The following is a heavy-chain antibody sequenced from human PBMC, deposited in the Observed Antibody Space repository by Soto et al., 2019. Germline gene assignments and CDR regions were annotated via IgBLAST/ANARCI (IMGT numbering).Heavy chain of an antibody. CDR2: VYYSGRK. Sequence: SETLSLTCTVSGGSVSNNNYNWGWNRQSPGKELDWFSNVYYSGRKYSNSYIKSPVTIYVDTNKNQYSLNLNSVTASDAAVYYCVSKRTSLLTPAHFDYWGQGALVTVSS. CDR3: VSKRTSLLTPAHFDY. D-gene: IGHD1-26*01. CDR1: GGSVSNNNYN. J-gene: IGHJ4*02. V-gene: IGHV4-39*01.